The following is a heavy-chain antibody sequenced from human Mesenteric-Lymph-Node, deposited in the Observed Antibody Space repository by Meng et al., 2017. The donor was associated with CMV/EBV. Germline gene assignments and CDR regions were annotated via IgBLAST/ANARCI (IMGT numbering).Heavy chain of an antibody. Sequence: ASVKVSCKASGYTFTGYYIHWGRQAPGQGLEWMGWMNPRNGFTNFAEQFQGRVTMTRDTSISTAYMELRRLRSDDTAVYYCARDRTIIGVGPSDYWGQGTLVTVSS. J-gene: IGHJ4*02. CDR2: MNPRNGFT. CDR3: ARDRTIIGVGPSDY. V-gene: IGHV1-2*02. D-gene: IGHD3-3*01. CDR1: GYTFTGYY.